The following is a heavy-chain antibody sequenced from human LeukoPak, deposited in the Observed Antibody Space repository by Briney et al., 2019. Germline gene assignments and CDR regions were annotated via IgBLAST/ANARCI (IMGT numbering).Heavy chain of an antibody. CDR3: ASDSSSSPVGYFGY. D-gene: IGHD6-6*01. Sequence: GGSLRLSCAASGFTFSSYAMSWVRQAPGKGLEWVSAISGSGGSTYYADSVKGRFTISRDNSKNTLYLQMNSLRAEDTAVYYCASDSSSSPVGYFGYWGQGTLVTVSS. V-gene: IGHV3-23*01. J-gene: IGHJ4*02. CDR1: GFTFSSYA. CDR2: ISGSGGST.